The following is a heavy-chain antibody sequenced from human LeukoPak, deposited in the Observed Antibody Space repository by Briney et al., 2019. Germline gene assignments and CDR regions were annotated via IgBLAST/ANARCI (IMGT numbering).Heavy chain of an antibody. V-gene: IGHV4-59*01. CDR1: GGSISSYY. CDR2: IYYSGST. CDR3: ARVPVYDYYGMYV. J-gene: IGHJ6*01. Sequence: SSETLSLTCTVSGGSISSYYWSWIRQPPGKGLEWIGYIYYSGSTNYNPSLKSRVTISVDTSKNQFSLKLSSVAAADTAVYYSARVPVYDYYGMYVWGQGTTVTVSS. D-gene: IGHD2/OR15-2a*01.